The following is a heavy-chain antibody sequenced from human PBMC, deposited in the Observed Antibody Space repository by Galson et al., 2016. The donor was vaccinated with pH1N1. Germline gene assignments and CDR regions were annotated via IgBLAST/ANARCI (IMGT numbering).Heavy chain of an antibody. V-gene: IGHV3-23*01. Sequence: SLRLSCAGSGFTFRSYAMSWVRLAPGKGLQWVSTISATGGSTYYVDSVKGRFTISRDSSRNTLHLQMNGLRDEDTALYWCAKDLVRSVPHQGYLDLWGRGTLVTVSS. CDR1: GFTFRSYA. D-gene: IGHD2-2*01. CDR3: AKDLVRSVPHQGYLDL. J-gene: IGHJ2*01. CDR2: ISATGGST.